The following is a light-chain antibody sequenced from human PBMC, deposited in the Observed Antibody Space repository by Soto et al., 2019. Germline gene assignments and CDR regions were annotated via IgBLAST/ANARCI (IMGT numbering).Light chain of an antibody. CDR1: QDISNY. V-gene: IGKV1-33*01. CDR3: QQYDNLPLP. Sequence: DVQMTQYTSSLSVSVGDRVTITCQASQDISNYLNWYQQKPGKAPKLLIYDASNLETGVPSRFSGSGSGTDFTFTISSLQPEDIATYYCQQYDNLPLPFGGGTKVDIK. CDR2: DAS. J-gene: IGKJ4*01.